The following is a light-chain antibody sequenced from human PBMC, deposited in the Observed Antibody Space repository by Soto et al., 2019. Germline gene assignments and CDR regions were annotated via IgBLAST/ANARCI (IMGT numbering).Light chain of an antibody. V-gene: IGKV2-28*01. J-gene: IGKJ3*01. CDR2: LGS. Sequence: DIVMPQSPLSLPVTPGEPASISCRSSQSLRHSIGYNYLDWYLQKPGQSPQLLISLGSNRASGVPDRFSGSGSGTNFTLKISRVEAEDVGIYYCMQALQTPITFGPGTKVDIK. CDR1: QSLRHSIGYNY. CDR3: MQALQTPIT.